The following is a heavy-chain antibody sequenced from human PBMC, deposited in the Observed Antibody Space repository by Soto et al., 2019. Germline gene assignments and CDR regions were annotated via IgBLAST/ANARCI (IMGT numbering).Heavy chain of an antibody. CDR3: AREKWLVRRNDPFDI. CDR1: GYTFINYY. D-gene: IGHD6-19*01. Sequence: QVQLVQSGAEVKKPGASVKVSCKASGYTFINYYMHWVRQAPGQGLEWMGIINPNGGSTTYAQKFQGRVTLTRETSTNTVNRELSSLRSEDTAVYYCAREKWLVRRNDPFDIWGQGTMVTVSS. J-gene: IGHJ3*02. CDR2: INPNGGST. V-gene: IGHV1-46*01.